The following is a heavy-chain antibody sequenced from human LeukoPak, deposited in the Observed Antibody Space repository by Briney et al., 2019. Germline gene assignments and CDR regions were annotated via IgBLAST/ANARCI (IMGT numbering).Heavy chain of an antibody. Sequence: GGSLRLSCAAFGFTFNSYWFHWVRQAPGKGLVWVSRINSDGSDTIYADSVKGRFTISRDNAKSTVYLQMNSLKAEDTAVYYCARGGYHHGFDIWGQGTMVTVSS. J-gene: IGHJ3*02. CDR2: INSDGSDT. CDR3: ARGGYHHGFDI. V-gene: IGHV3-74*01. D-gene: IGHD2-15*01. CDR1: GFTFNSYW.